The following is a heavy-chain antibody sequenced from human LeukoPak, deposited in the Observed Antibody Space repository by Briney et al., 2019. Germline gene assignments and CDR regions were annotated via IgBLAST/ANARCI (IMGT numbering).Heavy chain of an antibody. CDR2: IADDGKTT. CDR3: TRPAHYGSGSYYYYYMDV. CDR1: GFTFSIYG. D-gene: IGHD3-10*01. J-gene: IGHJ6*03. Sequence: QPGGSLRLSCAASGFTFSIYGTHWVRQAPGKGLEWVAVIADDGKTTYYADSVKGRFTISRDNSKNTLYLQMNSLRPEDTAVYYCTRPAHYGSGSYYYYYMDVWGKGTTVTVSS. V-gene: IGHV3-30*03.